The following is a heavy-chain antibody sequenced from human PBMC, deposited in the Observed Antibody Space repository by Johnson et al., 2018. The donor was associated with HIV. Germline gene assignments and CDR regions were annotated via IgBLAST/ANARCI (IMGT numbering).Heavy chain of an antibody. V-gene: IGHV3-30*18. CDR1: GFTFSSYG. D-gene: IGHD5-24*01. CDR2: ISYDGSNK. J-gene: IGHJ3*02. CDR3: AKGGWLQSQAFDI. Sequence: VQLVEYGGGVVQPGRSLRLSCAASGFTFSSYGMHWVRQAPGKGLEWVAVISYDGSNKYYADSVKGRFTISRDNSKNTLYLQMNSLRAEDTAVYYCAKGGWLQSQAFDIWGQGTMVTVSS.